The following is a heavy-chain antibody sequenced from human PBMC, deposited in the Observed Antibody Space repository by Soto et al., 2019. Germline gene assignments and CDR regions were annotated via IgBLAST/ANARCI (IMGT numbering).Heavy chain of an antibody. CDR1: GGSFTSNNW. V-gene: IGHV4-4*02. CDR2: IYRTGST. Sequence: QVQLQVSGPGLVKPSGTLSLTCAVSGGSFTSNNWWTWVRKPPGQGLEWIGEIYRTGSTNYNPSLKSRVTISLDKSENQFSLKVTSLTAADTAVYYCSSRDPGTSVDYWGQGTLVTVSS. CDR3: SSRDPGTSVDY. J-gene: IGHJ4*02. D-gene: IGHD1-7*01.